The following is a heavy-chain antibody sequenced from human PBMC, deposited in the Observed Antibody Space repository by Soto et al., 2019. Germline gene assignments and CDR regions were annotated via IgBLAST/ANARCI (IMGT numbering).Heavy chain of an antibody. Sequence: SETLSLTCAVYGGSFSGYYWSWIRQPPGKGLEWIGEINHSGSTNYNPSLKSRVTISVDTSKNQFSLKLSSVTAADTAVYYCARGTRFGEFPGNWFDPWGQGTLVTVYS. CDR3: ARGTRFGEFPGNWFDP. V-gene: IGHV4-34*01. J-gene: IGHJ5*02. D-gene: IGHD3-10*01. CDR1: GGSFSGYY. CDR2: INHSGST.